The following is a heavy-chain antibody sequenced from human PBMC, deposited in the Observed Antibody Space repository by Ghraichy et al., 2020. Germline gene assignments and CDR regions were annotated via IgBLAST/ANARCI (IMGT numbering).Heavy chain of an antibody. J-gene: IGHJ4*02. Sequence: SETLSLTCAVYGGSFSGYYWSWIRQPPGKGLEWIGEINHSGSTNYNPSLKSRVTISVDTSKNQFSLKLSSVTAADTAVYYCARGLTAYYYDSSGYRPIGYFDYWGQGTLVTVSS. V-gene: IGHV4-34*01. CDR3: ARGLTAYYYDSSGYRPIGYFDY. D-gene: IGHD3-22*01. CDR1: GGSFSGYY. CDR2: INHSGST.